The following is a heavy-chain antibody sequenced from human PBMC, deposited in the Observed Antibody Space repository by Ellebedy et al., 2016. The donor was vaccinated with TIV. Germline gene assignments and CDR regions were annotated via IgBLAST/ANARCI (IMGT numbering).Heavy chain of an antibody. J-gene: IGHJ4*02. Sequence: ASVKVSXXGSGYSFSSYTIGWVRQAPGQGLEWMGWISGSNGNTKYAQKFQGRVTMTKDTSTNTAYMELRSLRSDDTAVYYCAREGAYDSGGYYELFDYWGQGTLVTVSS. CDR2: ISGSNGNT. CDR1: GYSFSSYT. D-gene: IGHD3-22*01. V-gene: IGHV1-18*01. CDR3: AREGAYDSGGYYELFDY.